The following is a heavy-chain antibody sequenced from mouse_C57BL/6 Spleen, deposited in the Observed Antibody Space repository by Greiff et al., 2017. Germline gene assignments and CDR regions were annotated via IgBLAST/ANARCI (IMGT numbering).Heavy chain of an antibody. V-gene: IGHV2-6-1*01. CDR2: IWSDGST. Sequence: QVQLQQSGPGLVAPSQSLSITCTVSGFSLTSYGVHWVRQPPGKGLEWLVVIWSDGSTTYNSALKSRLSISKDNSKSQVFLKMNSLQTDDTAMYYCARHGGGNYLYAMDYWGQGTSVTVSS. CDR3: ARHGGGNYLYAMDY. D-gene: IGHD2-1*01. CDR1: GFSLTSYG. J-gene: IGHJ4*01.